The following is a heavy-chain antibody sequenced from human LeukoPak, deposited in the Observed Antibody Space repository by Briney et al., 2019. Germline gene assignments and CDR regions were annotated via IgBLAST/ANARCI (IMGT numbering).Heavy chain of an antibody. Sequence: GRSLRLSCAASGFTFSSYGMHWVRQAPGKGLEWVAVIWYDGSNKYYADSVKGRFTISRDNSKNTLYLQMNSLRAEDTAVYYCARDRGTTSSSGWFFDPWGPGTLVTVSS. D-gene: IGHD2-2*01. V-gene: IGHV3-33*01. J-gene: IGHJ2*01. CDR3: ARDRGTTSSSGWFFDP. CDR2: IWYDGSNK. CDR1: GFTFSSYG.